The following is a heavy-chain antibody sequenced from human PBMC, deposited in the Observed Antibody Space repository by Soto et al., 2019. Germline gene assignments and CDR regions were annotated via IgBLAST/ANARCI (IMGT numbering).Heavy chain of an antibody. J-gene: IGHJ4*02. D-gene: IGHD4-17*01. CDR2: INHSGST. Sequence: SETLSLTCAVYGGSFSGYYWSWIRQPPGKGLEWIGEINHSGSTNYNPSLKSRVTISVDTSKNQFSLKLSSVTAADTAVYYCARGLPTTPVYFFDYWGQGTLVTVS. V-gene: IGHV4-34*01. CDR3: ARGLPTTPVYFFDY. CDR1: GGSFSGYY.